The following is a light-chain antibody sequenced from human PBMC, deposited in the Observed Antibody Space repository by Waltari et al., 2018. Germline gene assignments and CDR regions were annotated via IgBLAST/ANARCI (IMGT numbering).Light chain of an antibody. V-gene: IGKV4-1*01. J-gene: IGKJ4*01. Sequence: DIVMTQSPDSLAVSLGERATINCKSSQSVLYRSNNKNYLAWYQHKPGQPPKLLIYWASTRESGVPDRFSGSGSGTDFTLTISRLQAEDVAVYYCQQYYTTPLTFGGGTKVEIK. CDR2: WAS. CDR1: QSVLYRSNNKNY. CDR3: QQYYTTPLT.